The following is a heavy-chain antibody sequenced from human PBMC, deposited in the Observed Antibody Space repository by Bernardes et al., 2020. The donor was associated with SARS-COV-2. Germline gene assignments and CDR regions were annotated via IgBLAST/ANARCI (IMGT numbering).Heavy chain of an antibody. Sequence: SETLSLTCAVYGGSFSGYYWSWIRQPAGKGLEWIGRIYTSGSTNYNPSLKSRVTISVDTSKNQFSLKLSSVTAADTAVYYCARDVAAAGLFDYWGQGTLVTVSS. D-gene: IGHD6-13*01. CDR1: GGSFSGYY. CDR2: IYTSGST. CDR3: ARDVAAAGLFDY. J-gene: IGHJ4*02. V-gene: IGHV4-4*07.